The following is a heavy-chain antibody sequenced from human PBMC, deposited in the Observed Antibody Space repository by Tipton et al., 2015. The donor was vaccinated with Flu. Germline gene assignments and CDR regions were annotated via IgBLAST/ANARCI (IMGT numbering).Heavy chain of an antibody. CDR1: GFIFSTYS. CDR2: ISSSGSTI. CDR3: ARDLEDGYNFRGNY. D-gene: IGHD5-24*01. Sequence: GSLRLSCEATGFIFSTYSMNWVRQAPGKGLEWVSYISSSGSTIYYSDSVRGRFTISRDNAKNSLYLQMNSLRPEDTAVYYCARDLEDGYNFRGNYWGQGTLVTVSS. J-gene: IGHJ4*02. V-gene: IGHV3-48*04.